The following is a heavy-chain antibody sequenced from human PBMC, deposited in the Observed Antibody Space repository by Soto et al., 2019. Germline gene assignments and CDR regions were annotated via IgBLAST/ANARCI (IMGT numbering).Heavy chain of an antibody. Sequence: GGSLRLSYAASGFTFSSYAMHWVRQAPGKGLEWVAVISYDVSNKYYADSVKGRFTISRDNSKNTLYLQMNSLRAEDTAVYYCARVSGYSYGPFDYYGMDVWGQGTTVTVSS. CDR2: ISYDVSNK. J-gene: IGHJ6*02. CDR1: GFTFSSYA. CDR3: ARVSGYSYGPFDYYGMDV. D-gene: IGHD5-18*01. V-gene: IGHV3-30-3*01.